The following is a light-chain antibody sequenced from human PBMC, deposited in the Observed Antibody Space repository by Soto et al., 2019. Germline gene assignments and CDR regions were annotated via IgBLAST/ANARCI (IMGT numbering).Light chain of an antibody. Sequence: QSALTQPGSVSGSPGQSITISCTGTSSDVGSYNLVSWYQQHPGKAPKVMIYEVSKRPSGVSNRFSGSKSGNTASLTISGLQTEDEADYFCCSHGGSSTFMVFGGGTKLTVL. CDR1: SSDVGSYNL. CDR3: CSHGGSSTFMV. V-gene: IGLV2-23*02. CDR2: EVS. J-gene: IGLJ2*01.